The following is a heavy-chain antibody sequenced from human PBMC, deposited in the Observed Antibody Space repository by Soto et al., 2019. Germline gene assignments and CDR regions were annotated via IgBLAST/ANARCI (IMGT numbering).Heavy chain of an antibody. D-gene: IGHD1-7*01. J-gene: IGHJ5*02. V-gene: IGHV1-18*01. CDR2: ISAYNGNT. CDR3: AGDREYPWNYNWFDP. CDR1: GYTFTSYG. Sequence: QVQLVQSGAEVKKPGASVKVSCKASGYTFTSYGISWVRQAPGQGLEWMGWISAYNGNTNFAQKLQGRVTMTTETSTSTAYMELRSLRSDDTAVYYCAGDREYPWNYNWFDPWGQGTLVTVSS.